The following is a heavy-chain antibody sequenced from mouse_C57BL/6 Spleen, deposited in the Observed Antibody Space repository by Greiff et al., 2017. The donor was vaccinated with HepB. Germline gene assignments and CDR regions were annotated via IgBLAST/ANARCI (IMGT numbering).Heavy chain of an antibody. V-gene: IGHV1-82*01. Sequence: VQVVESGPELVKPGASVKISCKASGYAFSSSWMNWVKQRPGKGLEWIGRIYPGDGDTNYNGKFKGKATLTADKSSSTAYMQLSSLTSEDSAVYFCATYSNPYFDYWGQGTTLTVSS. CDR1: GYAFSSSW. CDR2: IYPGDGDT. D-gene: IGHD2-5*01. J-gene: IGHJ2*01. CDR3: ATYSNPYFDY.